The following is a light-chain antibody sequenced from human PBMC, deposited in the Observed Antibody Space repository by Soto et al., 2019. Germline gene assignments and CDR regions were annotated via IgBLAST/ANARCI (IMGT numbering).Light chain of an antibody. CDR2: KAS. Sequence: DIQMTQSPSTLSASVGDSVTITCRASQSISTGLAWYQQKPGGAPKVLIYKASSLESGVPSRFSGSGSGTEFTLTISSLQPDDLATYYCQHYNSYPYTFGQGTKLEI. CDR1: QSISTG. J-gene: IGKJ2*01. CDR3: QHYNSYPYT. V-gene: IGKV1-5*03.